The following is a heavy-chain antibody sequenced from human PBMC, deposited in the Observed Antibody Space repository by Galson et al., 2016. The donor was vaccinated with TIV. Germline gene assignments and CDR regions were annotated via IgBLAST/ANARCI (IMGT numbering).Heavy chain of an antibody. Sequence: PALVKPTQTLTLTCSFSGLSLNTDGMCVNWIRQPPGKALEWLARIDWDDDKSYTSSLKTRLTISKDTSKNQVVLTMTSVDPVDTATYYCARISGYYDSSGHYIPRSFDYWGQGTLVTVSS. CDR3: ARISGYYDSSGHYIPRSFDY. V-gene: IGHV2-70*11. J-gene: IGHJ4*02. CDR1: GLSLNTDGMC. D-gene: IGHD3-22*01. CDR2: IDWDDDK.